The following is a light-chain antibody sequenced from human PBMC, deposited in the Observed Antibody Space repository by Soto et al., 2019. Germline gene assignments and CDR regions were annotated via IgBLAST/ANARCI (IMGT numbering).Light chain of an antibody. CDR1: QSISSW. V-gene: IGKV1-5*03. CDR2: KAS. CDR3: QQYKSYPFA. J-gene: IGKJ3*01. Sequence: DIQMTQSPSTLSASVGDRVTITCRASQSISSWLAWYQQKPGKAPKLLIYKASSLESGVPSRFSGSGSGTEFTLTISSLQPDDFATYACQQYKSYPFAFGPGTKVDI.